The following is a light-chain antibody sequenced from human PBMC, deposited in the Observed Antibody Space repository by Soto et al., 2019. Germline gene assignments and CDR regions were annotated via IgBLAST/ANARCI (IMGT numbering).Light chain of an antibody. J-gene: IGLJ1*01. CDR2: NNS. Sequence: QSVLTQPPSAAGTPGQRVTISCSGSSSNIGSNTVNWYQQLPGTAPKLLIYNNSQRPSGVPDRFSGSKSGTSASLAISGLQSEDVADYYCAAWDDSLNGLVFGTGTKVTVL. CDR3: AAWDDSLNGLV. V-gene: IGLV1-44*01. CDR1: SSNIGSNT.